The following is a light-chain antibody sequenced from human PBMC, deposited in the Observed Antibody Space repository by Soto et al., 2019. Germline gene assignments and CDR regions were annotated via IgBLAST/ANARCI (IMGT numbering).Light chain of an antibody. CDR2: DVS. CDR3: SSYTCSSTWV. J-gene: IGLJ3*02. CDR1: TSAVGGYNY. V-gene: IGLV2-14*01. Sequence: QSALTQPASVSGSPGQSITISCTGTTSAVGGYNYVSWYQQHPGKAPKLMIYDVSNRPSGVSNRFSGSKSGNTASLTISGLQAEDEADYYCSSYTCSSTWVFGGGTKLTVL.